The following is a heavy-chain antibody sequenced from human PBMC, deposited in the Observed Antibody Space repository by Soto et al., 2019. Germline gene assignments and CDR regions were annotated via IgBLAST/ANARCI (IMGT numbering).Heavy chain of an antibody. V-gene: IGHV3-30-3*01. D-gene: IGHD5-18*01. CDR2: ISYDGSNK. CDR1: GFTFSSYA. Sequence: GGSLRLSCAASGFTFSSYAMHWVRQAPGKGLEWVAVISYDGSNKYYADSVKGRFTISRDNSKNTLYLQMNSLRAEDTAVYYCARDNTAMDHEDVNWFDPWGQGTLVTVSS. CDR3: ARDNTAMDHEDVNWFDP. J-gene: IGHJ5*02.